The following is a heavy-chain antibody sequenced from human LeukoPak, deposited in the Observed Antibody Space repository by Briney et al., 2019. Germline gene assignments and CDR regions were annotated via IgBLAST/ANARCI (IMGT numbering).Heavy chain of an antibody. CDR1: GGSFSGYY. CDR3: ARGLPPPPYYYGMDV. J-gene: IGHJ6*02. V-gene: IGHV4-34*01. Sequence: PSETLSLTCAVYGGSFSGYYWSWIRQPPGKGLEWIGEINHSGSTKYNPSLKSRVTISVDTSKNQFSLKLSSVTAADTAVYYCARGLPPPPYYYGMDVWGQGTTVTVSS. CDR2: INHSGST.